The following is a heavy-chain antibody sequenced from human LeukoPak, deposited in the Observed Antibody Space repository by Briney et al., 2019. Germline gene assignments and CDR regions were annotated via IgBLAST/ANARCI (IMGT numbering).Heavy chain of an antibody. J-gene: IGHJ6*02. V-gene: IGHV3-23*01. D-gene: IGHD5-12*01. CDR1: GFTFSSYA. CDR3: AKGYVSHYYYGMDV. CDR2: ISGSGGST. Sequence: GGSLRLSCAASGFTFSSYAMNWVRQAPGKGLEWVSGISGSGGSTYYADSVKGRFTISRDNSKNTLYLQMSSLRAEDTATYYCAKGYVSHYYYGMDVWGQGTTATVSS.